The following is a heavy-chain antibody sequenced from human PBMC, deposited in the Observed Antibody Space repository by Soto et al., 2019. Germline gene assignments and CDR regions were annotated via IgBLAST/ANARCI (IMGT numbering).Heavy chain of an antibody. J-gene: IGHJ3*02. V-gene: IGHV1-69*13. CDR2: IIPIFGTA. CDR1: GGTFSSYA. CDR3: ARAGAYYYDSSGRRSAFDI. D-gene: IGHD3-22*01. Sequence: SVKVSCKASGGTFSSYAISWVRQAPGQGLEWMGGIIPIFGTANYAQKYQGRVTITADESTSTAYMELSSLRTEDTAVYYCARAGAYYYDSSGRRSAFDIWG.